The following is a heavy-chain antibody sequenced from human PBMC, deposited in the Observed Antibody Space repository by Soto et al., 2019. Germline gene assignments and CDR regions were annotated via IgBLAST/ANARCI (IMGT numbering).Heavy chain of an antibody. CDR3: ARDERFATIVYYDGMDL. V-gene: IGHV1-69*12. J-gene: IGHJ6*02. CDR1: GGTFSSYA. D-gene: IGHD5-12*01. CDR2: IIPIFGTA. Sequence: QVQLVQSGAEVKKPGSSVKVSCKASGGTFSSYAISWVRQAPGQGLEWMGGIIPIFGTANYAQKFKGRVTIPADESTSTAYMELSSLRSEDPAVYYCARDERFATIVYYDGMDLWGQGTMVTVSS.